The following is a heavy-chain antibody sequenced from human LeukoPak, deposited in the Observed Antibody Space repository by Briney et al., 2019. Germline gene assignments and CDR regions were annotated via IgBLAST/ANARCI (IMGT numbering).Heavy chain of an antibody. J-gene: IGHJ4*02. Sequence: GGSLRLSCAASGFTFSSYGMHWVRQAPGKGLEWVAVISCDGSNKYYADSVKGRFTISRDNSKNTLYLQMNSLRAEDTAVYYCAKPIRITMVRGATGEVDYWGQGTLVTVSS. D-gene: IGHD3-10*01. CDR3: AKPIRITMVRGATGEVDY. CDR2: ISCDGSNK. CDR1: GFTFSSYG. V-gene: IGHV3-30*18.